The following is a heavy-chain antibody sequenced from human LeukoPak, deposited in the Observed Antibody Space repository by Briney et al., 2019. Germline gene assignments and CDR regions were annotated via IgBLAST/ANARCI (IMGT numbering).Heavy chain of an antibody. CDR1: GGSFSGYY. V-gene: IGHV4-34*01. CDR3: AREAIAVAFADGMDV. CDR2: INHSGST. J-gene: IGHJ6*02. D-gene: IGHD6-19*01. Sequence: SETLSLTCAVYGGSFSGYYWSWIRQPPGKGLEWIGEINHSGSTNYNPSLKSRVTISVDTSKNQFSLKLSSVTAADTAVYYCAREAIAVAFADGMDVWGQGTTVTVSS.